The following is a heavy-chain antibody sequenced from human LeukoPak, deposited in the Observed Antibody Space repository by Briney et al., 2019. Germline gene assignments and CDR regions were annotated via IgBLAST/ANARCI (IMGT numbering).Heavy chain of an antibody. CDR1: GGSISSYY. V-gene: IGHV4-59*08. CDR2: IYYSGST. D-gene: IGHD5-12*01. J-gene: IGHJ4*02. Sequence: SETLSLTCTVSGGSISSYYWSWIRQPPGKGLGWIGYIYYSGSTNYNPSLKSRVTISVDTSKNQFSLKLSSVTAADTAVYYCARSGGFTDYYFDYWGQGNLVTVSA. CDR3: ARSGGFTDYYFDY.